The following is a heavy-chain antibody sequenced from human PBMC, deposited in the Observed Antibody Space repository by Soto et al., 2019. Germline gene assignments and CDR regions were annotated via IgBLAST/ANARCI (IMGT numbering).Heavy chain of an antibody. D-gene: IGHD3-3*01. CDR3: ARDIIRITIFAEGYFDY. CDR1: GFTFSSYA. CDR2: ISYDGSNK. Sequence: QVQLVESGGGVVQPGRSLRLSCAASGFTFSSYAMHWVRQAPGKGLEWVAVISYDGSNKYYADSEKGRFTISRDNSKNTLYLQMNSLRAEDTAVYYCARDIIRITIFAEGYFDYWGQGTLVTVSS. J-gene: IGHJ4*02. V-gene: IGHV3-30-3*01.